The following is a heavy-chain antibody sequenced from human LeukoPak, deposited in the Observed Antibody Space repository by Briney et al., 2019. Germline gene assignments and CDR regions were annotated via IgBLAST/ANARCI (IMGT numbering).Heavy chain of an antibody. D-gene: IGHD2-2*01. CDR3: ARSDSVVVLAAMEGAYWFDP. Sequence: SVRVSCKASGGTYSSYAISWVRQAPGQGVEWMGGIIPIFGTANYAQKLHGRVTIIADEYTSTDSMELSRLTAEDTAVHYCARSDSVVVLAAMEGAYWFDPWGRGTLVTVSS. V-gene: IGHV1-69*13. CDR2: IIPIFGTA. J-gene: IGHJ5*02. CDR1: GGTYSSYA.